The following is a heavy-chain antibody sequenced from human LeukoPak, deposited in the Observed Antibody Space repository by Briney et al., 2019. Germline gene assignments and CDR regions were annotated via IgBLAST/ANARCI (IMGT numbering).Heavy chain of an antibody. CDR1: GVSISSYY. CDR2: IYYSGNT. D-gene: IGHD5-18*01. J-gene: IGHJ4*02. V-gene: IGHV4-59*01. CDR3: ARAVSGYSYGFLY. Sequence: SETLSLTCTVSGVSISSYYWSWIRQPPGKGREWIGYIYYSGNTNYNPSLKSRVTISVDTPKNQFSLKLSSVTAADTAVYYCARAVSGYSYGFLYWGQGALVTISS.